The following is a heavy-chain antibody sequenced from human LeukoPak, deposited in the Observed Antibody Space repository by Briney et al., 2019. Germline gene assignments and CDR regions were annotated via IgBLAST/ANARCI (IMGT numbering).Heavy chain of an antibody. D-gene: IGHD6-19*01. CDR2: ISRDGSST. CDR1: GFTFSSNW. CDR3: ASVGYSSGWYAY. V-gene: IGHV3-74*01. J-gene: IGHJ4*02. Sequence: PGGSLRLSCAASGFTFSSNWMHWVRQAPGKGLVWVSRISRDGSSTSYADSVKGRFTISRDNAKNTLYLQMNSVRAEDTAVYYCASVGYSSGWYAYWGQGTLVTVSS.